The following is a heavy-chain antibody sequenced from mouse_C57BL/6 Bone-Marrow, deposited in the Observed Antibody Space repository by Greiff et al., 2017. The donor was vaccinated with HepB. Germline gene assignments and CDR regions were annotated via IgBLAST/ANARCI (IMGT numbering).Heavy chain of an antibody. J-gene: IGHJ1*03. CDR1: GFTFSSYG. CDR2: ISSGGSYT. V-gene: IGHV5-6*02. Sequence: EVMLVESGGDLVKPGGSLKLSCAASGFTFSSYGMSWVRQTPDKRLEWVATISSGGSYTYYPDSVKGRFTISRDNAKNTLYLQMSSLKSEDTAMYYCARHADYGSSYPWYFDVWGTGTTVTVSS. CDR3: ARHADYGSSYPWYFDV. D-gene: IGHD1-1*01.